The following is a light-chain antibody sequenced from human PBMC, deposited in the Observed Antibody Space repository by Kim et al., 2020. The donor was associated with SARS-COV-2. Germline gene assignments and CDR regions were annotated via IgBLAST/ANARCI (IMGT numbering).Light chain of an antibody. CDR2: GAS. CDR3: QHYGRTLP. CDR1: QSGGSSY. Sequence: LSPGETATLSCRASQSGGSSYLTLYQQKPGQAPRLLIYGASIRATGVPDRFSGSGSGTDFTLTISRLEPEDCAVYYCQHYGRTLPFGGGTKVDIK. V-gene: IGKV3-20*01. J-gene: IGKJ4*01.